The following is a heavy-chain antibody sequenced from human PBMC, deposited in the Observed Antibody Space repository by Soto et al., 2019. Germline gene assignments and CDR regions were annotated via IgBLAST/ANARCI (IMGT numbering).Heavy chain of an antibody. J-gene: IGHJ4*02. CDR2: IYYSGST. D-gene: IGHD4-17*01. CDR3: ASSYGDYVSY. V-gene: IGHV4-39*01. CDR1: GGSISSSSYY. Sequence: QLQLQESGPGLVKPSETLSLTCTVSGGSISSSSYYWGWIRQPSGKGLEWSGSIYYSGSTYYNPSLKSRVTISVDTSKNQFSLKLSSVTAADTAVYYCASSYGDYVSYWGQGTLVTVSS.